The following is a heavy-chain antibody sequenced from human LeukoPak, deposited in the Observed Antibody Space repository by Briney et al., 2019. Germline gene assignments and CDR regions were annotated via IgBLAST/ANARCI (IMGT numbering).Heavy chain of an antibody. CDR1: DDSLNNYY. D-gene: IGHD5-24*01. V-gene: IGHV4-59*01. J-gene: IGHJ4*02. CDR3: ARATWNGYMFDY. CDR2: ICYSGHT. Sequence: RASETLSLTCTVFDDSLNNYYWNWIRQPPGKGLEWIGYICYSGHTNYNPSPNSRVAISIDTSKNQFSLKLNSLTAADTAVYYCARATWNGYMFDYWGQGSLVTVTS.